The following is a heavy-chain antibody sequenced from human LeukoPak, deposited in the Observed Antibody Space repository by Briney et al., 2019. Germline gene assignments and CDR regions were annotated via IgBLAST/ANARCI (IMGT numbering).Heavy chain of an antibody. CDR1: GGSFSGYY. CDR2: INHSGST. J-gene: IGHJ6*02. D-gene: IGHD2-2*01. Sequence: SETLSLTCAVYGGSFSGYYWSWIRQPPGKGLEWIGEINHSGSTNYNPSLKSRVTISVDTSKNQFSLKLGSVTAADTAVYYCARQWGDIVVVPAAMRYYYYGMDVWGQGTTVTVSS. CDR3: ARQWGDIVVVPAAMRYYYYGMDV. V-gene: IGHV4-34*01.